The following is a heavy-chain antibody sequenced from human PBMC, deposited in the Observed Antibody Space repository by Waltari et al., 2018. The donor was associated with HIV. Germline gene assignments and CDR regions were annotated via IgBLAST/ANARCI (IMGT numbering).Heavy chain of an antibody. CDR3: TRQSTGSGYYYEVDD. Sequence: QVQLQESGQGLVKPSPTLSLTGTVSGGSINRGTYFWNWIRQPAGKGLEWIGRLYVSGSTKYNPSLNSRVTISADTSKNQFSLRLTSVNASDTAIYYCTRQSTGSGYYYEVDDWGQGTTVTVS. J-gene: IGHJ6*02. CDR2: LYVSGST. D-gene: IGHD3-22*01. CDR1: GGSINRGTYF. V-gene: IGHV4-61*02.